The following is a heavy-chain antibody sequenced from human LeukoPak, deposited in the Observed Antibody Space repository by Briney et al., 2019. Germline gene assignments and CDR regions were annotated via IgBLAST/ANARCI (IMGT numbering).Heavy chain of an antibody. CDR3: AREGGPYSRPLRGC. CDR1: GLTVSGNY. Sequence: PGGSLRLSCAVCGLTVSGNYMSLVRQAPGKGLEWDSVMHSRGSTDYADSVKDRFTIFRDNSKNTLHLQVDSRNAGDTAVYYCAREGGPYSRPLRGCWGQGTLVTVSS. J-gene: IGHJ4*02. D-gene: IGHD6-13*01. V-gene: IGHV3-53*01. CDR2: MHSRGST.